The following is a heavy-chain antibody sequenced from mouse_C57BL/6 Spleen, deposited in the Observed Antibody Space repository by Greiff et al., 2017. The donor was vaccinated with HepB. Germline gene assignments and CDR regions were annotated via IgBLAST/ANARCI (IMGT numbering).Heavy chain of an antibody. Sequence: VQLKESGPELVKPGASVKIPCKASGYTFTDYNMDWVKQSHGKSLEWIGDINPNNGGTIYNQKFKGKATLTVDKSSSTAYMELRSLTSEDTAVYYCAREMRYYGSRESYWYFDVWGTGTTVTVSS. V-gene: IGHV1-18*01. J-gene: IGHJ1*03. CDR1: GYTFTDYN. D-gene: IGHD1-1*01. CDR3: AREMRYYGSRESYWYFDV. CDR2: INPNNGGT.